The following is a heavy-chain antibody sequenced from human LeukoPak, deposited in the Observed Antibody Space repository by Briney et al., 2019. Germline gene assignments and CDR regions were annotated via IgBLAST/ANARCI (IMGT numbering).Heavy chain of an antibody. CDR3: ANKAYYGSGSYPEYFQH. D-gene: IGHD3-10*01. J-gene: IGHJ1*01. Sequence: GRSLRLSCAASGFTFSSYAMHWVRQAPGKGLEWVAFIRYDGSNKYYADSVKGRFTISRDNSKNTLYLQMNSLRAEDTAVYYCANKAYYGSGSYPEYFQHWGQGTLVTVSS. CDR2: IRYDGSNK. CDR1: GFTFSSYA. V-gene: IGHV3-30*04.